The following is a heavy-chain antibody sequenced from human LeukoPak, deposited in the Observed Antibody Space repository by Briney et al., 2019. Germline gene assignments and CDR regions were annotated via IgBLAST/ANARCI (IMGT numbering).Heavy chain of an antibody. D-gene: IGHD2-21*02. Sequence: AGGSLRLSCAASGFTFSSYSMNWVRQAPGKGLEWVSSISSSSSYIYYADSVKGRFTISRDNAKNSLYLQMNSLRAEDTAVYYCAKDWDNIVVVTGPDWYFDLWGRGTLVTVSS. CDR1: GFTFSSYS. V-gene: IGHV3-21*01. CDR2: ISSSSSYI. J-gene: IGHJ2*01. CDR3: AKDWDNIVVVTGPDWYFDL.